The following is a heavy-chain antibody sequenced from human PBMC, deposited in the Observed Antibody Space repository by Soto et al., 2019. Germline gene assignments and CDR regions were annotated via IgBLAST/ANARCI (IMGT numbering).Heavy chain of an antibody. V-gene: IGHV4-59*01. J-gene: IGHJ4*02. CDR3: VAGSGWYGALGY. Sequence: SETLSLTCAVYGGSFSGYYWSWIRQPPGKGLEWIGYIYYSGSTNYNPSLKSRVTISVDTSKNQFSLKLSSVTAADTAVYYCVAGSGWYGALGYWGQGTLVTVSS. CDR2: IYYSGST. D-gene: IGHD6-19*01. CDR1: GGSFSGYY.